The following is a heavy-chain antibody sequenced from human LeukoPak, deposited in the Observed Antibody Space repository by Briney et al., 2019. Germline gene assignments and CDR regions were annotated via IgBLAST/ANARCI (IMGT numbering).Heavy chain of an antibody. J-gene: IGHJ4*02. CDR3: ARESRLGYFDY. V-gene: IGHV4-59*01. D-gene: IGHD2-2*01. CDR1: GGSISRYY. CDR2: IYYSGST. Sequence: SETLSLTCTVSGGSISRYYWSWIRQPPGKGLEWIGYIYYSGSTNYNPSLKSRVTISVDTYKNQFSLKLSSVTAADTAVYYCARESRLGYFDYWGQGTLVTVSS.